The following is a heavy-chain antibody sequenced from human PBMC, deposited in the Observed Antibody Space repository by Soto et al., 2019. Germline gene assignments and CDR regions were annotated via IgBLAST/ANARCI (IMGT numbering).Heavy chain of an antibody. CDR2: MYNTGST. J-gene: IGHJ6*02. CDR1: GGSISGYY. Sequence: QVQLQESGPGLVKPSETLSLTCTVSGGSISGYYWSWIRQPPGKGLEWIGYMYNTGSTVYNPSFKRRVTISGDTSKNQFSLKLNSVTAADTAVYYCARDLWGYCGTDCYPLDVWGQGTTVTVSS. V-gene: IGHV4-59*01. D-gene: IGHD2-21*02. CDR3: ARDLWGYCGTDCYPLDV.